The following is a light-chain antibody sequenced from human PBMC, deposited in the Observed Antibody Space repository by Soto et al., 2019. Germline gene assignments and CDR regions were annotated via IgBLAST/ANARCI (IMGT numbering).Light chain of an antibody. J-gene: IGLJ3*02. CDR1: SSDVGAYNY. CDR2: DVS. V-gene: IGLV2-11*01. CDR3: CSYAGSYTGV. Sequence: QSALTQPRSVSGAPRQSVTISCTGTSSDVGAYNYVSWYQQHPGKAPKLIIYDVSERPSGVPDRFSGSKSGNTASLTISGLQAEEEADYYCCSYAGSYTGVFGGGTKLTVL.